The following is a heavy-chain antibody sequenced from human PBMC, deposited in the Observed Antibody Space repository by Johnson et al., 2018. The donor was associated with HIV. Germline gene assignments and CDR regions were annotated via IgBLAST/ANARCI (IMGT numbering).Heavy chain of an antibody. CDR3: FDI. D-gene: IGHD1-26*01. CDR1: GFTFSNAW. CDR2: SKCNTDGGTT. J-gene: IGHJ3*02. Sequence: VQLVESGGGLVKPGGSLRLSCAASGFTFSNAWMSWVRQAPGKGLAWVGRSKCNTDGGTTDYAAPVQGRFTISRAEDTALYYCAKVIRGPHSGSYQGAFDIWGQGTMVTVSS. V-gene: IGHV3-15*01.